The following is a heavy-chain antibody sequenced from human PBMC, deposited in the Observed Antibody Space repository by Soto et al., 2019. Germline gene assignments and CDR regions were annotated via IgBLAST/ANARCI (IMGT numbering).Heavy chain of an antibody. J-gene: IGHJ6*03. Sequence: TGGSLRLSCAASGFTFSSYAMSWVRQAPGKGLEWVSAISGSGGSTYYADSVKGRFTISRDNSKNTLYLQMNSLRAEDTAVYYCAKMREPYYYYMDVWGKGTTVTVSS. CDR2: ISGSGGST. D-gene: IGHD1-26*01. CDR3: AKMREPYYYYMDV. V-gene: IGHV3-23*01. CDR1: GFTFSSYA.